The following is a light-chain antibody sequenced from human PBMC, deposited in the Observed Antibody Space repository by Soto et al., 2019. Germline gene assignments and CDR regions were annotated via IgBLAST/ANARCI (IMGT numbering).Light chain of an antibody. V-gene: IGLV2-14*01. J-gene: IGLJ1*01. CDR2: DVT. Sequence: QSALTQPASVSGSPGQSITISCTGTSSDVGGYNYVSWFQQHPGKAPELMIYDVTNRPSGVPNRFSGSKSGNTASLTISGLQAEDEADYYCSSYTSSSTLYVFGTGTKVTVL. CDR3: SSYTSSSTLYV. CDR1: SSDVGGYNY.